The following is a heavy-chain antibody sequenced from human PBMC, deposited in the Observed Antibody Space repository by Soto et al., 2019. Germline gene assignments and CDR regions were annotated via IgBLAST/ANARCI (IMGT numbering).Heavy chain of an antibody. CDR2: MFYSGLT. Sequence: SETLSLTCTVSGSSMNSSGYYWGWIRQPPGKGLEWIGSMFYSGLTYYNPSLKSRVTLSVDTSKNQFSVRLNSVTAADTAVYYCAPLSVSLSGPYGIHVWGQGTTVTVSS. D-gene: IGHD2-15*01. V-gene: IGHV4-39*01. CDR1: GSSMNSSGYY. J-gene: IGHJ6*02. CDR3: APLSVSLSGPYGIHV.